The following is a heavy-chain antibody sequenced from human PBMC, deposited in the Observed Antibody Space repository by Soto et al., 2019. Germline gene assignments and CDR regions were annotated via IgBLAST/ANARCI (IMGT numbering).Heavy chain of an antibody. CDR2: ISTSGSTI. CDR1: GLTFSNYY. Sequence: QVQLVESGGGLVKPGGSLRLSWAASGLTFSNYYLGWIRQAPGKGLEWVSYISTSGSTINYADSVKGRFTISRDNAKNSLYLQMNSLRAEDTAVYYCARVSPPPDYWGQGTLVTVSS. V-gene: IGHV3-11*01. J-gene: IGHJ4*02. CDR3: ARVSPPPDY.